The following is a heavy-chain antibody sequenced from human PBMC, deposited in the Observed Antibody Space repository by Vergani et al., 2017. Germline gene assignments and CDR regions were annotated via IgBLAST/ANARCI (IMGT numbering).Heavy chain of an antibody. Sequence: QVQLIQSGAEVKKPGASVKVSCKVSGYILTELSMHWVRQAPGKGLEWIGGSDPEDGETIYAQKFQGRVTMPMDTSTSTVYMELSSLRSDDTAIYCYTREEYGYLSGIGYWGQGTMVTVSA. CDR1: GYILTELS. J-gene: IGHJ4*02. CDR3: TREEYGYLSGIGY. D-gene: IGHD3-9*01. CDR2: SDPEDGET. V-gene: IGHV1-24*01.